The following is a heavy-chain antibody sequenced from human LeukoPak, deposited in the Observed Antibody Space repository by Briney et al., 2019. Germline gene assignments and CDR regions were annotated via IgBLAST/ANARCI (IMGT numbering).Heavy chain of an antibody. CDR3: ASEYSSSQANWFDP. Sequence: GRSLGLSCAASGFTFSSYAMHWVRQAPGKGLEWVAVISYDGSNKYYADSVKGRFTISRDNSKNTLYLQMNSLRAEDTAVYYCASEYSSSQANWFDPWGQGTLVTVSS. CDR1: GFTFSSYA. D-gene: IGHD6-13*01. CDR2: ISYDGSNK. V-gene: IGHV3-30*01. J-gene: IGHJ5*02.